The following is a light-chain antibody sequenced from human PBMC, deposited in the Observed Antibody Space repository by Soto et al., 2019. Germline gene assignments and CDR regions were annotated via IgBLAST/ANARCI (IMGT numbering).Light chain of an antibody. J-gene: IGLJ3*02. Sequence: QLVLTQPPSVSGAPGQRVTISCTGSSSNIGAGYDVHWYQHLPGTAPKLLIYANSNRPSGVPDRFSGSKSGTSAFLAITGLQAEDEADYYCQSYDSSLSASVFGGGTKLTVL. V-gene: IGLV1-40*01. CDR3: QSYDSSLSASV. CDR2: ANS. CDR1: SSNIGAGYD.